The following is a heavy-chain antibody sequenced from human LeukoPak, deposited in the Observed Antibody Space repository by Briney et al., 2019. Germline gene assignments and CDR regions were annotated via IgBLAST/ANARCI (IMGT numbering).Heavy chain of an antibody. CDR3: AREREYDFWSGLFDY. CDR1: GGSISSYY. CDR2: IYTSGST. J-gene: IGHJ4*02. D-gene: IGHD3-3*01. Sequence: PSETLSLACTVSGGSISSYYWSWIRQPTGKGLEWIGRIYTSGSTNYNPSLKSRVTMSVDTSKNQFSLKLSSVTAADTAVYYCAREREYDFWSGLFDYWGQGTLVTVSS. V-gene: IGHV4-4*07.